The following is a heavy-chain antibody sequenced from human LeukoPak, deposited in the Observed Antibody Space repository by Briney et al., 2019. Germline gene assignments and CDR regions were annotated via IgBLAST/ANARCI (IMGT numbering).Heavy chain of an antibody. CDR2: ISSGSDNT. CDR3: YCSSSTCYAGGGFS. Sequence: GGSLRLSCVAAGFTFSNYAMTWARQAPGKGLEWGSTISSGSDNTYYADSVKGRFTISRDNSKNTLYLQMNSLRVEDTAVYYCYCSSSTCYAGGGFSWGQGTLLTVSS. CDR1: GFTFSNYA. J-gene: IGHJ5*02. V-gene: IGHV3-23*01. D-gene: IGHD2-2*01.